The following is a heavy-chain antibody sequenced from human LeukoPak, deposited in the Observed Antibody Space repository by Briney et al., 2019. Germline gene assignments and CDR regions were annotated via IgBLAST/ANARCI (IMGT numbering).Heavy chain of an antibody. CDR2: IKSDGSIT. J-gene: IGHJ4*02. V-gene: IGHV3-74*01. CDR1: GFTFSSNW. D-gene: IGHD3-22*01. Sequence: GESLRLSCAASGFTFSSNWMQWVRQAPGKGLVWVSRIKSDGSITSYADSVKGRFTISRDNAKNSLYLQMNSLRAEDTAVYYCARNYYYDSSGANPNFDYWGQGTLVTVSS. CDR3: ARNYYYDSSGANPNFDY.